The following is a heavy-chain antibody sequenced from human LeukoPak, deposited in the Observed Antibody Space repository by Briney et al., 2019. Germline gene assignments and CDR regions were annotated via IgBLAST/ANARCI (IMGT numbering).Heavy chain of an antibody. CDR2: IKQDGSEK. CDR1: GFTFSSYW. J-gene: IGHJ4*02. V-gene: IGHV3-7*01. CDR3: ARASHHYYDSSGYYFRAYYFDY. Sequence: GGSLRLSCAASGFTFSSYWMSWVRQAPGKGLEWVANIKQDGSEKYYVDSVKGRFTISRDDAKNSLYLQMNSLRAEDTAVYYCARASHHYYDSSGYYFRAYYFDYWGQGTLVTVSS. D-gene: IGHD3-22*01.